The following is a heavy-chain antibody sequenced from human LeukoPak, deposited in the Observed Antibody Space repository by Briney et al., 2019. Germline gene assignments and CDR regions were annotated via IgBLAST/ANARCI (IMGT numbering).Heavy chain of an antibody. CDR3: ARVEGLTATVTD. V-gene: IGHV1-46*01. CDR1: GYTFTSYY. D-gene: IGHD5-18*01. J-gene: IGHJ4*02. Sequence: ASVKVSCKASGYTFTSYYMQWVRQAPGQGLEWMGLIITSAGSTTYAQNFQGRVTLTRDTSTSTVYMEMSSLRSEDTAVYYCARVEGLTATVTDWGQGTLVTVSS. CDR2: IITSAGST.